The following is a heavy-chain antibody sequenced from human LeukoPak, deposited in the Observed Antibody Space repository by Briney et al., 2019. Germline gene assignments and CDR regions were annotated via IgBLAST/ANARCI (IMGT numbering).Heavy chain of an antibody. Sequence: PGASVKVSCKASGGTFSSYAISWVRQAPGQGLEWMGGIIPIFGTANYAQKFQGRVTITADESTSTAYMELSSLRSEDTAVYYCAREDTVTTKNWFDPWGQGTLVTVSS. CDR3: AREDTVTTKNWFDP. V-gene: IGHV1-69*13. J-gene: IGHJ5*02. CDR2: IIPIFGTA. CDR1: GGTFSSYA. D-gene: IGHD4-11*01.